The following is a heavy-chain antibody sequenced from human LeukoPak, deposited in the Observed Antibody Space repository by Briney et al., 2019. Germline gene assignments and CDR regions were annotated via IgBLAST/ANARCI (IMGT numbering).Heavy chain of an antibody. V-gene: IGHV3-30*18. J-gene: IGHJ4*02. D-gene: IGHD6-19*01. CDR2: FSNDGSEI. Sequence: YLRLSCAAAGFSFSSDGMHWVRQAPGKGLEWLAVFSNDGSEILYADSVKGRFPISKDNSKNSLYLQMNSLRFEDTGLYYCVKEQSSDWYRVADHWGRGTLVIVSS. CDR1: GFSFSSDG. CDR3: VKEQSSDWYRVADH.